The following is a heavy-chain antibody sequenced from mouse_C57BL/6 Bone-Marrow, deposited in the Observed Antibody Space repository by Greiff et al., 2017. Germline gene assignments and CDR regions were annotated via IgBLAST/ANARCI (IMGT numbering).Heavy chain of an antibody. Sequence: QVQLQQPGAELVKPGASVKLSCKASGYTFTSYWMHWVKQRPGRGLEWIGRIDPTGGGTKYNEKFKSKATLTVDKPSSPAYMQLSSLTSEDSAVYYCARYGSSYVWYFDVWGTGTTVTVSS. CDR1: GYTFTSYW. V-gene: IGHV1-72*01. J-gene: IGHJ1*03. CDR2: IDPTGGGT. CDR3: ARYGSSYVWYFDV. D-gene: IGHD1-1*01.